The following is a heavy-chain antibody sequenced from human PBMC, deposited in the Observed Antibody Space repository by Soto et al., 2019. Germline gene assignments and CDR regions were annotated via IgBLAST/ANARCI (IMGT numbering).Heavy chain of an antibody. D-gene: IGHD3-22*01. CDR3: VKGEYYYDSSGYYPFDY. J-gene: IGHJ4*02. Sequence: PGGSLRLSCSASGFTFSIYAMHWVRQAPGKGLEYVSSISTNGGSTHYADSVKGRFTISRDNSKNTQYLQMSSLRADDTAAYYCVKGEYYYDSSGYYPFDYWGQGT. CDR2: ISTNGGST. CDR1: GFTFSIYA. V-gene: IGHV3-64D*06.